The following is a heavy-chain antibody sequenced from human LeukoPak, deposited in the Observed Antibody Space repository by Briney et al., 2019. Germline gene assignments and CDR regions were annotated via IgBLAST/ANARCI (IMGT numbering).Heavy chain of an antibody. CDR3: GKTTTGYSSGRNPAWPVDY. V-gene: IGHV3-23*01. Sequence: GGSLRLSCTASGFTFSSYAMYWVRQAPGKGLEWVSGIFGSGGSAHYADSVRGRFTISRDNSQNTVYLQMNSLRAEDTAVYYCGKTTTGYSSGRNPAWPVDYWGQGTLVTVSS. D-gene: IGHD6-19*01. J-gene: IGHJ4*02. CDR2: IFGSGGSA. CDR1: GFTFSSYA.